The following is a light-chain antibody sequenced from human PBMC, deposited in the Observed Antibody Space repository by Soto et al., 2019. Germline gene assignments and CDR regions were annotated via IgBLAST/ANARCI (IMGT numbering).Light chain of an antibody. V-gene: IGLV2-11*01. Sequence: QSALTQPRSVSGSPGQSVTISCTGSSNDVGGYNFVSWYQQHPGKAPKLLIYDVNQRPSGVPARFSGSKSAYTASLTISGLQTEDEADYYCCSYAGTDTPYVFGTGTKLTVL. CDR1: SNDVGGYNF. CDR3: CSYAGTDTPYV. J-gene: IGLJ1*01. CDR2: DVN.